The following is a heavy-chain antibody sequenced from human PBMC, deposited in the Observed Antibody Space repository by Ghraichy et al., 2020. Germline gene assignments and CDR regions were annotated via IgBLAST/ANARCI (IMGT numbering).Heavy chain of an antibody. D-gene: IGHD3-22*01. J-gene: IGHJ6*02. CDR1: GFTFSSYS. CDR2: ISSSSSYI. V-gene: IGHV3-21*01. CDR3: ASNPGIVVIDQNYYYGMDV. Sequence: GGSLRLSCAASGFTFSSYSMNWVRQAPGKGLEWVSSISSSSSYIYYADSVKGRFTISRDNAKNSLYLQMNSLRAEDTAVYYCASNPGIVVIDQNYYYGMDVWGQGTTVTVSS.